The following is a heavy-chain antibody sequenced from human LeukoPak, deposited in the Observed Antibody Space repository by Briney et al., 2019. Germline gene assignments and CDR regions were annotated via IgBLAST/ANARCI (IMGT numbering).Heavy chain of an antibody. Sequence: VXGXSISXXXWSWXXXXPGXXXXXXGYXYXSGSTNYNPSLKSRVTISVDTSKNQFSLKLSSVTAADTAVYFCARGLHRRYSSSWYVGPPSIDGMDVWGQGTTVTVSS. CDR1: GXSISXXX. CDR3: ARGLHRRYSSSWYVGPPSIDGMDV. J-gene: IGHJ6*02. D-gene: IGHD6-13*01. CDR2: XYXSGST. V-gene: IGHV4-59*08.